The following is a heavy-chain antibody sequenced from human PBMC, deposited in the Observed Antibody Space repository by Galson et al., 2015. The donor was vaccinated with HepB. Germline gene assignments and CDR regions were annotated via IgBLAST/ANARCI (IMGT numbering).Heavy chain of an antibody. J-gene: IGHJ6*02. CDR2: IYSGGST. Sequence: SNYMSWVRQAPGKGLEWVSVIYSGGSTYYADSVKGRFTISRDNSKNTLYLQMNSLRAEDTAVYYCARGGYGYRYYYYGMDVWGQGTTVTVSS. CDR3: ARGGYGYRYYYYGMDV. D-gene: IGHD5-18*01. CDR1: SNY. V-gene: IGHV3-66*01.